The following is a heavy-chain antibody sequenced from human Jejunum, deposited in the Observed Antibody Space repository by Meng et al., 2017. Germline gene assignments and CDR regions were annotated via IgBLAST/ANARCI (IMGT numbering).Heavy chain of an antibody. J-gene: IGHJ3*02. V-gene: IGHV4-39*07. CDR1: GGSISSSSYY. Sequence: GSLRLSCTVSGGSISSSSYYWAWPRQPPGKGLEWIGSIYYTGSTYYDPSLKNRVTISVETSKNQFSLKLSSVTAADTAVYYCARTMVGGDSTFEIWGQGTMVTVSS. CDR2: IYYTGST. D-gene: IGHD4/OR15-4a*01. CDR3: ARTMVGGDSTFEI.